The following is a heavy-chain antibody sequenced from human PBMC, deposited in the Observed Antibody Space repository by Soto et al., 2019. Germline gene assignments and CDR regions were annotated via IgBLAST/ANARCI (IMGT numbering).Heavy chain of an antibody. CDR2: INWNGGST. Sequence: GSLRLSCAASGFTFSNAWMSWVRQAPGKGLEWVSGINWNGGSTGYADSVKGRFTISRDSAKKSLYLQMNSLRAEDTALYYCARGGTLDTKIHIWGQGKIVPVSS. J-gene: IGHJ3*02. CDR1: GFTFSNAW. CDR3: ARGGTLDTKIHI. V-gene: IGHV3-20*04. D-gene: IGHD5-18*01.